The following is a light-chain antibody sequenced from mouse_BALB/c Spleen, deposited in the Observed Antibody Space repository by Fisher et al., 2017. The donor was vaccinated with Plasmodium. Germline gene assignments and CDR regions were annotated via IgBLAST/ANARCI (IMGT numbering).Light chain of an antibody. J-gene: IGKJ5*01. CDR3: QQSNSWPLT. CDR1: QSISNH. V-gene: IGKV5-43*01. Sequence: DIVLTQSPATLSVTPGDSVSLSCRASQSISNHLHWYHQKSRESPRLLIKYASQSISGIPSRFSGSGSGTDFTFSINSVETEDFAMYFCQQSNSWPLTFGAGTKLELK. CDR2: YAS.